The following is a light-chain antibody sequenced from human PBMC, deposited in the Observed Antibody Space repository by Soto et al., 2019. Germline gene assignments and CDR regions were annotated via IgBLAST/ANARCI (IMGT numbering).Light chain of an antibody. V-gene: IGKV1-5*01. CDR2: DAS. J-gene: IGKJ2*01. CDR1: QSISSW. CDR3: QQYNSYSET. Sequence: DIQMTQSPSTLSASVGERVTITCRASQSISSWLAWYQQKPGKAPKLLIYDASSLESGVPSRFSGSGSGTEFTLTISSLQPDDFATYYCQQYNSYSETFGQGTKLDIK.